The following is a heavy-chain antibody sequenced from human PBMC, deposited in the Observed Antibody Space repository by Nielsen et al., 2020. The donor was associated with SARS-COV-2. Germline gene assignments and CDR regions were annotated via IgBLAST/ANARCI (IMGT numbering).Heavy chain of an antibody. V-gene: IGHV3-7*03. CDR3: ARDSVAATGQIYFYGFDV. J-gene: IGHJ6*02. CDR2: IKGDGSEK. D-gene: IGHD2-15*01. Sequence: GGSLRLSCAASGFTFSNYWISWVRQAPGKGLEWVANIKGDGSEKYYVDSVKGRFTISRDNAKNSLSLQMNSLRAEDTAVYYCARDSVAATGQIYFYGFDVWGQGTTVTVSS. CDR1: GFTFSNYW.